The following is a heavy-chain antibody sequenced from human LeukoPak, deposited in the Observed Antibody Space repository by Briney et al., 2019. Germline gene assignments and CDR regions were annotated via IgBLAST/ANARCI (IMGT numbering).Heavy chain of an antibody. J-gene: IGHJ3*02. Sequence: GGSVRLSCAASGFTFSGYWMSWVRQAPGKGLEWVANIKQDGSEKYYVDSVKGRFTISRDNAKNSLYLQMNSLRAEDTAVYYCARDPANDDAFDIWGQGTMVPVSS. CDR3: ARDPANDDAFDI. CDR2: IKQDGSEK. CDR1: GFTFSGYW. V-gene: IGHV3-7*01. D-gene: IGHD2-2*01.